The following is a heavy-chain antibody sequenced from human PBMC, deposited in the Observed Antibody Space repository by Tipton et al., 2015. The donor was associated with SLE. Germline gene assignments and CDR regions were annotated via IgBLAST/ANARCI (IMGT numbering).Heavy chain of an antibody. Sequence: TLSLTCTVSGGSISSSSYYWGWIRQPPGKGLEWIGSIYYSGSTYYNPSLKSRVTISVDTSKNQFSLKLSSVTAADTAVYYCARGYCTGGGCQLMYFDLWGRGTLVTVSS. CDR1: GGSISSSSYY. V-gene: IGHV4-39*07. CDR3: ARGYCTGGGCQLMYFDL. CDR2: IYYSGST. J-gene: IGHJ2*01. D-gene: IGHD2-8*02.